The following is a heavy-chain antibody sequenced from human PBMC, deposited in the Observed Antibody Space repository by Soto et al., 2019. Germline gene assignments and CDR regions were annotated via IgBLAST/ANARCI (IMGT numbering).Heavy chain of an antibody. CDR2: ISYDGSNK. CDR3: ARDLEGIAVAGFLFDY. Sequence: GGSLRHSCAASGFTFSSYAMHWVRQAPGKGLEWVAVISYDGSNKYYADSLKGRFTISRDNYKNTLYLQMNSMRAEDTAVYYCARDLEGIAVAGFLFDYWGQGTLVPVSS. D-gene: IGHD6-19*01. CDR1: GFTFSSYA. J-gene: IGHJ4*02. V-gene: IGHV3-30-3*01.